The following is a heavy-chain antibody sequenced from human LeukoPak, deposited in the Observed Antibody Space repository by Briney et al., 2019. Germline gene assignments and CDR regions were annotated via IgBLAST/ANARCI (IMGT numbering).Heavy chain of an antibody. Sequence: GGSLRLSCAASGFTFSSYAMSWVRQAPGKGLEWVSAISGSGGSTHYADSVKGRFTISRDNSKNTLYLQMNSLRAEDTAVYYCANRGRWSGAYWGQGTLVTVSS. V-gene: IGHV3-23*01. CDR3: ANRGRWSGAY. CDR2: ISGSGGST. D-gene: IGHD4-23*01. J-gene: IGHJ4*02. CDR1: GFTFSSYA.